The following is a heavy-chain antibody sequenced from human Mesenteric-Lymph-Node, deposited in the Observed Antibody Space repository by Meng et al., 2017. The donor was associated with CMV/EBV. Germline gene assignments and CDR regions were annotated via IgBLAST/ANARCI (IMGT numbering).Heavy chain of an antibody. CDR2: INHSGST. D-gene: IGHD3-9*01. Sequence: QVQLHQWGAGLLKPSEPLSLTCAVSGGSFSGNYWNCCRRSPEEGLEWIGEINHSGSTTYNPSFTSRIIISVDTSTNHISLNMSSVTAADTAVYYCARGANYDILTGYFDYWGQGALVTVSS. J-gene: IGHJ4*02. CDR1: GGSFSGNY. CDR3: ARGANYDILTGYFDY. V-gene: IGHV4-34*01.